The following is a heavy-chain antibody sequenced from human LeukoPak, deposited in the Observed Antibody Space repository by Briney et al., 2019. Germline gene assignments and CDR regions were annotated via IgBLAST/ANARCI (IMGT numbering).Heavy chain of an antibody. D-gene: IGHD4-23*01. CDR1: GFTFSSYS. CDR3: ARDYGGPY. J-gene: IGHJ4*02. Sequence: PGGSLRLSCAASGFTFSSYSMNWVRQAPGKGLEWVSSISGSSSYIYYADSVKGRFTISRDNAKNSLYLQMNSLRAEDTAVYYCARDYGGPYWGQGTLVTVSS. CDR2: ISGSSSYI. V-gene: IGHV3-21*01.